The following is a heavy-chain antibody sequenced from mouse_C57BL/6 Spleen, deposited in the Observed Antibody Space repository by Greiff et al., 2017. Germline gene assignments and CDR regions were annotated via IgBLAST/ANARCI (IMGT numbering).Heavy chain of an antibody. V-gene: IGHV1-50*01. CDR1: GYTFTSYW. Sequence: QVQLQQSGAELVKPGASVKLSCKASGYTFTSYWMQWVKQRPGQGLEWIGEIDPSDSYTNYNQKFKGKATLTVDTSSSTAYMQLSSLTSEDSAVYYCARCTTVVAKDFDYWGQGTTLTVSS. D-gene: IGHD1-1*01. CDR3: ARCTTVVAKDFDY. J-gene: IGHJ2*01. CDR2: IDPSDSYT.